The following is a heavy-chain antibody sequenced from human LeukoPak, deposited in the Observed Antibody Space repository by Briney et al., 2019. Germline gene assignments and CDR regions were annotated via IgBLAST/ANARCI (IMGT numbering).Heavy chain of an antibody. CDR3: ARAPSYGDTEFDY. J-gene: IGHJ4*02. CDR1: GGTFSSYA. CDR2: IIPIFGTA. D-gene: IGHD4-17*01. V-gene: IGHV1-69*13. Sequence: ASVKVSCKASGGTFSSYAISWVRQAPGQGLEWMGGIIPIFGTANYAQKFQGRVTITADESTSTAYMELSSLRSEDTAVYYCARAPSYGDTEFDYWGQGTLATVSS.